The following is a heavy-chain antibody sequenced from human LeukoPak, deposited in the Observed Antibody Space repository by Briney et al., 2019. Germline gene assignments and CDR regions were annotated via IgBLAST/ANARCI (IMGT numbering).Heavy chain of an antibody. CDR3: AKGPSSQTPNDAFDI. J-gene: IGHJ3*02. CDR2: ISYDGSNK. CDR1: GFTFSSYG. D-gene: IGHD6-13*01. Sequence: GGSLRLSCAASGFTFSSYGMHWVRQAPGKGLEWVAVISYDGSNKYYADSVKGRFTISRDNSKNTLYLQMNSLRAEDTAVYYCAKGPSSQTPNDAFDIWGQGTMVTVSS. V-gene: IGHV3-30*18.